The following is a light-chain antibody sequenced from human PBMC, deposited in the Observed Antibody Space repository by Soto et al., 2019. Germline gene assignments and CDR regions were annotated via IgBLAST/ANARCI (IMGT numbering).Light chain of an antibody. CDR3: CSYAGNSLYV. J-gene: IGLJ1*01. CDR2: EGS. V-gene: IGLV2-23*01. CDR1: SSDVGSYNL. Sequence: QSALAQPACVSGSPGQSITISCTGTSSDVGSYNLVSWYQQHPGKAPKLMIYEGSKRPSGVSNRFSGSKSGNTASLTISGLQAEDEADYYCCSYAGNSLYVFGTGTKVTVL.